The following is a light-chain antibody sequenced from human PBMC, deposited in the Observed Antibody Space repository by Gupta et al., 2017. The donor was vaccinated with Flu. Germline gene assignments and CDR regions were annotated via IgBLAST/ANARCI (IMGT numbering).Light chain of an antibody. J-gene: IGKJ2*03. V-gene: IGKV2-28*01. CDR3: MQAREPPYS. CDR1: QSLLHSNGYNF. Sequence: DAVLTESPLSLPVTPGRPASISCRSSQSLLHSNGYNFFNWYLQKPGQSPQLLVYLGSNRASGVPDRFSGRGSGTDFTLRISRVEADDVGIYYCMQAREPPYSFGQGTKLEI. CDR2: LGS.